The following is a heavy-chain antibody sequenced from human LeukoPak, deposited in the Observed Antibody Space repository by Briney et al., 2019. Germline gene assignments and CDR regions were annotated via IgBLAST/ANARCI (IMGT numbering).Heavy chain of an antibody. CDR2: IYYSGST. CDR1: GGSISSSSYY. CDR3: ARRRLQLWSAYFDY. J-gene: IGHJ4*02. D-gene: IGHD5-18*01. Sequence: SETLSLTCTVSGGSISSSSYYWGWIRHPPGKGLEWIGSIYYSGSTYYNPSLKSRVTISVDTSKNQFSLKLSSVTAADTAVYYCARRRLQLWSAYFDYWGQGTLVTVSS. V-gene: IGHV4-39*01.